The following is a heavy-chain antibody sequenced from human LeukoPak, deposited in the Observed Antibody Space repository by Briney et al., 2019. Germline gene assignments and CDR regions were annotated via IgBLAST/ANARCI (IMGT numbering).Heavy chain of an antibody. CDR2: IIPILGIA. Sequence: ASVKVSCKASGGTFSSYAISWVRQAPGQGLEWMGRIIPILGIANYAQKFQGRVTITADESTSTAYMELSSLRSEDTAVYYCASEYTAASYYYYMDVWGKGTTVTVSS. J-gene: IGHJ6*03. CDR3: ASEYTAASYYYYMDV. V-gene: IGHV1-69*04. D-gene: IGHD1-1*01. CDR1: GGTFSSYA.